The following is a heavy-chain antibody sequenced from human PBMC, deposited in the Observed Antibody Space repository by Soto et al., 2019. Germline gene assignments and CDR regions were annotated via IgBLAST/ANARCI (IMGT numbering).Heavy chain of an antibody. Sequence: EVQLVESGGGLVQPGGSLRLSCAASGLIFSDYHMDWVRQAPGDGLEWVGRIRRKANSYITEYAGSVKGRFTISRDDSKNSLYLQMNSLKSEDTAVYYCAMLGGWSGGSSGMDVWGQGTKVTVSS. J-gene: IGHJ6*02. CDR1: GLIFSDYH. CDR2: IRRKANSYIT. D-gene: IGHD6-19*01. V-gene: IGHV3-72*01. CDR3: AMLGGWSGGSSGMDV.